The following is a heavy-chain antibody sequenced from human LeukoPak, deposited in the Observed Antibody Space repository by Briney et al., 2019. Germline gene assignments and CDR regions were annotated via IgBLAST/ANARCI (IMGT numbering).Heavy chain of an antibody. CDR1: GFTFSSYA. CDR2: ISGSGGST. D-gene: IGHD3-9*01. Sequence: PGGSLRLSCAASGFTFSSYAMSSVRQAPGKGLEWVSAISGSGGSTYYADSVKGRFTISRDNSKNTLYLQMNSLRAEDTAVYYCAKSAILFDWFNSGAFDIWGQGTMVTVSS. J-gene: IGHJ3*02. CDR3: AKSAILFDWFNSGAFDI. V-gene: IGHV3-23*01.